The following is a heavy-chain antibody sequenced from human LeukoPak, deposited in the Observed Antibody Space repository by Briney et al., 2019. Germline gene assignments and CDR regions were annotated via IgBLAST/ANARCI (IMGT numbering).Heavy chain of an antibody. CDR3: TTERPYYYDSSGLQDAFDI. V-gene: IGHV3-15*01. D-gene: IGHD3-22*01. J-gene: IGHJ3*02. CDR2: IKSNTDSGTT. Sequence: GGSLRLSCAASGFTFSNAWMSWVRQAPGKGLEWVGRIKSNTDSGTTDYSAHVKGRFTISRDDSKNTLYLQMNSLKTEDTAVYYCTTERPYYYDSSGLQDAFDIWGQGTMVTVSS. CDR1: GFTFSNAW.